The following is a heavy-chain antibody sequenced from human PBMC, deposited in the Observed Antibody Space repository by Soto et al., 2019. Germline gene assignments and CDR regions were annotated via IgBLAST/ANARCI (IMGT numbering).Heavy chain of an antibody. CDR2: ISYDGSNK. CDR1: GFTFRSYG. J-gene: IGHJ6*02. V-gene: IGHV3-30*18. CDR3: AKEYFDTGYYNLRGGNYYYGLDV. D-gene: IGHD3-9*01. Sequence: LRLSCAASGFTFRSYGMHWVRQAPGKGLEWVAVISYDGSNKYYADSVRGRFTISRDSSMTTLFLQMNSLRSEDTAMYFCAKEYFDTGYYNLRGGNYYYGLDVWGQGTTVTVSS.